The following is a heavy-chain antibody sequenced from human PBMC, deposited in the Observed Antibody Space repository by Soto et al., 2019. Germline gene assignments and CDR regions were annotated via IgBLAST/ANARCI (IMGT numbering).Heavy chain of an antibody. CDR3: ARVSADTAMDVYYYGMDV. J-gene: IGHJ6*02. V-gene: IGHV4-30-4*01. CDR1: GGSISSGDYC. D-gene: IGHD5-18*01. Sequence: SETLSLTCTVSGGSISSGDYCWSWIRQPPGKGLEWIGYIYYSGSTYYNPSLKSRVTISVDTYKNQFSLQLCSVTAADTDVYNCARVSADTAMDVYYYGMDVWGQETTDNVFS. CDR2: IYYSGST.